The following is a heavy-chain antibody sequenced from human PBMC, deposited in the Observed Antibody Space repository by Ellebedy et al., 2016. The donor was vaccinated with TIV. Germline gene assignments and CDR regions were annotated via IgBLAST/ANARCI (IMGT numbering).Heavy chain of an antibody. Sequence: AASVKVSCKASGYTFTSYGISWVRQAPGQGLEWMGWISAYNGNTNYAQKLQGRVTMTTDTSTSTAYMELRSLRSEDTAVYYCARLSRVYDSSGYNWFDPWGQGTLVTVSS. J-gene: IGHJ5*02. CDR2: ISAYNGNT. D-gene: IGHD3-22*01. V-gene: IGHV1-18*01. CDR1: GYTFTSYG. CDR3: ARLSRVYDSSGYNWFDP.